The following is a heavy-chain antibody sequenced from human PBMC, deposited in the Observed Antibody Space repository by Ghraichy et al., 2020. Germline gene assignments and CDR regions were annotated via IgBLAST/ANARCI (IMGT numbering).Heavy chain of an antibody. J-gene: IGHJ4*02. CDR1: GFTFTDSW. V-gene: IGHV3-74*01. CDR2: INSDGSNT. CDR3: AREWNPRGGVGY. D-gene: IGHD1-1*01. Sequence: GGSLRLSCGASGFTFTDSWMHWVRQAPGKGLVWVARINSDGSNTRYAASVKGRFTVSRDNAKNTLYVQMNSLRVEDTAVYYCAREWNPRGGVGYWGQGTLVTVSS.